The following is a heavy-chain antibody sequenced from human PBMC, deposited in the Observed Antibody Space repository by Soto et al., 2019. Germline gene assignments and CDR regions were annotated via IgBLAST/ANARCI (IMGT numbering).Heavy chain of an antibody. Sequence: PSETLSLTCTVSGDSISSLYWSWIRQLPGKGLEWIGYIYYSGSINYNPSLKSRVTISVDPSKNQFSLRLSSVTAADTAVYYCAKSMGIAAAGDFDYWGQGTQVTVSS. V-gene: IGHV4-59*01. CDR2: IYYSGSI. CDR1: GDSISSLY. D-gene: IGHD6-13*01. J-gene: IGHJ4*02. CDR3: AKSMGIAAAGDFDY.